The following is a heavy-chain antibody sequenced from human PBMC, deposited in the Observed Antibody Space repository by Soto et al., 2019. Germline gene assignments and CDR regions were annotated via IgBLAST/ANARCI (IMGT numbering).Heavy chain of an antibody. Sequence: QVQLQQWGAGLLKPSETLSLICAVYGGSFSGYYWSWIRQPPGKGLEWIGEINHSGSTNYNPSLKSRVTISVDTSKNQFSLKLSSVTAADTAVYYCARHPVIPGVAAAGTFDYWGQGTLVTVSS. CDR1: GGSFSGYY. V-gene: IGHV4-34*01. CDR3: ARHPVIPGVAAAGTFDY. CDR2: INHSGST. D-gene: IGHD6-13*01. J-gene: IGHJ4*02.